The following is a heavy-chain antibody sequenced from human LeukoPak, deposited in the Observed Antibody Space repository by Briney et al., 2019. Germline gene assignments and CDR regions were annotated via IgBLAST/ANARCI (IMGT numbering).Heavy chain of an antibody. D-gene: IGHD2-15*01. V-gene: IGHV3-23*01. J-gene: IGHJ4*02. CDR3: AKSPTRLLYYFDY. CDR1: GFTFSSYA. Sequence: PGGSLRLSCAASGFTFSSYAMSWVRQAPGKGLEWVSAISGSGGSTYYTDSVKGRFTISRDNSKNTLYLQMNSLRAEDTAVYYCAKSPTRLLYYFDYWGQGTLVTVSS. CDR2: ISGSGGST.